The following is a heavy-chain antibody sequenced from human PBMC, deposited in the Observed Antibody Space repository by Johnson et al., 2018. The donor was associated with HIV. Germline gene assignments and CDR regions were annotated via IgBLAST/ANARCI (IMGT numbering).Heavy chain of an antibody. V-gene: IGHV3-30*04. CDR2: ISYDGSNK. J-gene: IGHJ3*02. CDR3: ARVEQLGAFDI. D-gene: IGHD6-6*01. Sequence: QMQLVESGGGVVQPGRSLRLSCAASGLNFNIYAMHWVRQAPGKGLEWVAVISYDGSNKYYADSVKGRFTISRDNSKNTLYLQMNSLRVEDKAVYYCARVEQLGAFDIWGQGTMVTVSS. CDR1: GLNFNIYA.